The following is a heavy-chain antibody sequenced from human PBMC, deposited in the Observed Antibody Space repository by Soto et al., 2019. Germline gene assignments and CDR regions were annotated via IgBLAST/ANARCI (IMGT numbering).Heavy chain of an antibody. CDR1: GGSSSSYY. CDR2: IYYSGST. Sequence: SETLSLTCTVSGGSSSSYYWSWIRQPPGTGLEWIGYIYYSGSTNYNPSLKSRVTISVDTSKNQFSLKLSSVTAADTAVYYCAREGSEYYGSGSPGWDAFDIWGQGKRVTVSS. V-gene: IGHV4-59*01. J-gene: IGHJ3*02. CDR3: AREGSEYYGSGSPGWDAFDI. D-gene: IGHD3-10*01.